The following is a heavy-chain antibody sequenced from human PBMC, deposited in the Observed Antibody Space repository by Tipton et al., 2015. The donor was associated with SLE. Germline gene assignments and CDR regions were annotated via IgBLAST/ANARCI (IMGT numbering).Heavy chain of an antibody. CDR3: ARGGGSYNWFDP. Sequence: SLRLSCSASGFTFDAYAIHWVRQAPGKGLEWVSGISWNSDTIGYADSVKGRFTISRDNAKNSLYLQMNSLRAGDTAVYYCARGGGSYNWFDPWGQGTLVTVSS. J-gene: IGHJ5*02. CDR2: ISWNSDTI. D-gene: IGHD1-26*01. CDR1: GFTFDAYA. V-gene: IGHV3-9*01.